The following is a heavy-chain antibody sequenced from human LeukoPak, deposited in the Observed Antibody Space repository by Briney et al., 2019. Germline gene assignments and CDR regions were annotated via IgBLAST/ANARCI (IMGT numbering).Heavy chain of an antibody. CDR3: PQTTGWPGFDV. CDR2: IYNAKNT. D-gene: IGHD6-19*01. V-gene: IGHV4-59*08. CDR1: GASTSSRY. J-gene: IGHJ4*02. Sequence: SETLSLTCSASGASTSSRYWSWIRQFPGGALEWIGHIYNAKNTKYNPSLTSRVTISVDTSRNQFSLSLTSLTAADTAIYYCPQTTGWPGFDVWGPGALVTVSS.